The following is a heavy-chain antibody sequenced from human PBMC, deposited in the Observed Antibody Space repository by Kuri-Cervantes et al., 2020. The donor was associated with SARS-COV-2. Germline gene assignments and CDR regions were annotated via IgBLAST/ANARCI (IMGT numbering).Heavy chain of an antibody. Sequence: GGSLRLSCAASGFTFSSYSMNWVRQAPGKGLGWVSSISSSSSYIYYADSVKGRFTISRDNAKNSLYLQMNSLRAEDTAVYYCARSFTVTDPFDPWGQGTLVTVSS. CDR3: ARSFTVTDPFDP. V-gene: IGHV3-21*01. CDR1: GFTFSSYS. CDR2: ISSSSSYI. D-gene: IGHD4-11*01. J-gene: IGHJ5*02.